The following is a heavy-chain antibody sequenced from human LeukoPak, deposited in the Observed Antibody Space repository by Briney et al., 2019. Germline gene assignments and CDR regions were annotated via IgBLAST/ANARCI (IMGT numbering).Heavy chain of an antibody. Sequence: LSLTCAVYGGSFSGYYWSWIRQAPGKGLEWVSYISSSGSTIYYADSVKGRFTISRDNAKNSLYLQMNSLRAEDTAVYYCARDLVTYYYDSSGFPDYWGQGTLVTVSS. CDR1: GGSFSGYY. CDR3: ARDLVTYYYDSSGFPDY. V-gene: IGHV3-11*01. D-gene: IGHD3-22*01. CDR2: ISSSGSTI. J-gene: IGHJ4*02.